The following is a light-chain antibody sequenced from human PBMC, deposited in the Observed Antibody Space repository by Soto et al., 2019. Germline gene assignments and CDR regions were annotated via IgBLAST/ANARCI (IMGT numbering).Light chain of an antibody. Sequence: QSVLTQPASVSGSPGQSINISCTGTSSDVGGYNYVSWYQQHPGKAPKLMIYEVSNRPSGVSNRFSGPKSGNTASLTISGLQAEDEADYYCSSYTSSSTLDVFGTGTKVTVL. CDR3: SSYTSSSTLDV. V-gene: IGLV2-14*01. CDR1: SSDVGGYNY. CDR2: EVS. J-gene: IGLJ1*01.